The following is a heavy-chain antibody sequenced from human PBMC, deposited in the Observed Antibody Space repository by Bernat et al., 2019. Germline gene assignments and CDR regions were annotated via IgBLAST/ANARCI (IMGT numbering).Heavy chain of an antibody. J-gene: IGHJ6*02. Sequence: QVQLVESGGGVVQPGRSLRLSCAASGFTFSSYGMHWVRQAPGKGLEWVAVIWYDGSNKYYADSVKGRFSISRDNSKNTLYLQMNSLRAEDTAVYYCARDRTMVRGVIAYYYGMDVWGQGTTFSVS. CDR3: ARDRTMVRGVIAYYYGMDV. CDR2: IWYDGSNK. D-gene: IGHD3-10*01. CDR1: GFTFSSYG. V-gene: IGHV3-33*01.